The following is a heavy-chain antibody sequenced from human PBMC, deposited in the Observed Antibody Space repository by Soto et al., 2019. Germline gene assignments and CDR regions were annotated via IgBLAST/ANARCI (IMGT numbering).Heavy chain of an antibody. Sequence: ASVKVSCKASGYTFTSYGISWVRQAPGQGLKWMGWISAYNGNTNYAQKLQGRVTMTTDTSTSTAYMELRSLRPDDTAVYYCAREKWSGSQFPPYGMDVWGQGTTVTVS. V-gene: IGHV1-18*01. J-gene: IGHJ6*02. CDR2: ISAYNGNT. D-gene: IGHD1-26*01. CDR1: GYTFTSYG. CDR3: AREKWSGSQFPPYGMDV.